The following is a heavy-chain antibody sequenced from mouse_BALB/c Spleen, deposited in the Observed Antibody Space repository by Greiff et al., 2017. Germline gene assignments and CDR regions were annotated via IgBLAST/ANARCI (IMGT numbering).Heavy chain of an antibody. V-gene: IGHV1-55*01. CDR3: ARGTDY. J-gene: IGHJ4*01. CDR1: GYNFTSYW. Sequence: VQLQQSGAELVKPGTSVKLSCKASGYNFTSYWINWVKLRPGQGLEWIGDIYPGSGSTNYNEKFKSKATLTVDTSSSTAYMQLSSLASEDSALYYCARGTDYWGQGTSVTVSS. D-gene: IGHD3-3*01. CDR2: IYPGSGST.